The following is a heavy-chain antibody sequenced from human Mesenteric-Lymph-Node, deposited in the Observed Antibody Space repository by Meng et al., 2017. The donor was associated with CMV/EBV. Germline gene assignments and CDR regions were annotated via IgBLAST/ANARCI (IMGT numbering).Heavy chain of an antibody. D-gene: IGHD4-23*01. J-gene: IGHJ4*02. CDR1: GFTFSSYS. V-gene: IGHV3-64*02. CDR3: ARETMVVTGGLDY. CDR2: ISSNGGST. Sequence: GGSLRLSCAASGFTFSSYSMNWVRQAPGKGLEYVSAISSNGGSTYYADSVKGRFTISRDNSKNTLYLQMGSLRAEDMAVYYCARETMVVTGGLDYWGQGTLVTVSS.